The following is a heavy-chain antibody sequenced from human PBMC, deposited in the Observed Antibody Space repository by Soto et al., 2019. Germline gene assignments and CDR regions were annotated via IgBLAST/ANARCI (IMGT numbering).Heavy chain of an antibody. Sequence: PGGSLRLSCAASGFTFSNAWMNWVRQAPGKGLEWVGRIKSKTDGGTTDYAAPVKGRFTISRDDSKNTLYLQMNSLKTEDTAVYYCTTQSAAGYYDFWSGYQHANWFDPWGQGTLVTVSS. CDR2: IKSKTDGGTT. D-gene: IGHD3-3*01. CDR3: TTQSAAGYYDFWSGYQHANWFDP. V-gene: IGHV3-15*07. CDR1: GFTFSNAW. J-gene: IGHJ5*02.